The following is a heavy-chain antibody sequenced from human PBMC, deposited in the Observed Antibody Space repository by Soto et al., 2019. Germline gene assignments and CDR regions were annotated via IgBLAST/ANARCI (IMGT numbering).Heavy chain of an antibody. CDR2: ISYSGSA. V-gene: IGHV4-30-4*01. D-gene: IGHD2-15*01. CDR1: GGSISSGNYY. J-gene: IGHJ4*02. CDR3: ATMGTPATGLYYFDF. Sequence: QVQLQESGPGLVKPSQTLSLTCTVSGGSISSGNYYWSWIRQPPGKGLEWIGFISYSGSAHYNPYLKSRVNMSVATYKKQFSLNLSFVTAADTAVYYCATMGTPATGLYYFDFWGQGTLFTVSS.